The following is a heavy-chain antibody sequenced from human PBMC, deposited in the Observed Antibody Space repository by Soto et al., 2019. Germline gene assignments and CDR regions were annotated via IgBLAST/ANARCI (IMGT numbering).Heavy chain of an antibody. CDR2: IYHSGST. V-gene: IGHV4-38-2*01. Sequence: TFDLSGYSVSIGHYWGWIWKFPGKGLEWIGSIYHSGSTYYNPYLRSRVTISVDTSKNQFSLKLSSVTAADTAVYYCARGYDSSGYYEYYYYGMDVWGQGTTVS. CDR3: ARGYDSSGYYEYYYYGMDV. J-gene: IGHJ6*02. D-gene: IGHD3-22*01. CDR1: GYSVSIGHY.